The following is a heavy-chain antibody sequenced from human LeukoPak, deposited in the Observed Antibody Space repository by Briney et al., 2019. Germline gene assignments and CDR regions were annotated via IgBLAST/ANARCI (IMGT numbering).Heavy chain of an antibody. J-gene: IGHJ4*02. CDR3: ASISLSGYYYDSSGPFDY. CDR1: GGTFSCYA. Sequence: ASVKVSCKASGGTFSCYAISRVRQAPGQGLEWMGGIIPIFGTANYAQKFQGRVTITTAESTSTAYMELSSLRSEDTAVYYCASISLSGYYYDSSGPFDYWGQGTLVTVSS. CDR2: IIPIFGTA. V-gene: IGHV1-69*05. D-gene: IGHD3-22*01.